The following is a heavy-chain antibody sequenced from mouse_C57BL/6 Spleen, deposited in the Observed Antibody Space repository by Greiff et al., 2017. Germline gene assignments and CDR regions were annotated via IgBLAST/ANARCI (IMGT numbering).Heavy chain of an antibody. Sequence: VQLQQSGAELAKPGASVKLSCKASGYTFTSYWMHWVKQRPGQGLEWIGYINPSSGYTKYNQKFKDKATLTADKSSSTADMQLSSLTYEDSAVYYCAKYYGSSAEDMDDWGQGTSVTVSS. D-gene: IGHD1-1*01. V-gene: IGHV1-7*01. J-gene: IGHJ4*01. CDR3: AKYYGSSAEDMDD. CDR2: INPSSGYT. CDR1: GYTFTSYW.